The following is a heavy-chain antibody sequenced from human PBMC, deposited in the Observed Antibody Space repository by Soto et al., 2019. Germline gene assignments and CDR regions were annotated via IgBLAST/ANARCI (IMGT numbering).Heavy chain of an antibody. CDR1: GGSFSGYY. J-gene: IGHJ6*03. Sequence: QVQLQQWGAGLLKPSETLSLTCAVYGGSFSGYYWSWIRQPPGKGLEWIGEINHSGSTNYNPSLKRRVTISVDTSKNQFSLKLSSVTAADTAVYYCARGTSYDFWSGYYPGGTYYYYYMDVWGKGPRSPSP. D-gene: IGHD3-3*01. CDR3: ARGTSYDFWSGYYPGGTYYYYYMDV. V-gene: IGHV4-34*01. CDR2: INHSGST.